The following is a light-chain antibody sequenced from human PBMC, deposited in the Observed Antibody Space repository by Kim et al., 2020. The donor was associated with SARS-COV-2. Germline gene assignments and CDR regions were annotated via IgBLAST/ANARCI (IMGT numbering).Light chain of an antibody. CDR3: QEYKSNSWT. V-gene: IGKV1-5*01. CDR1: QSVNIY. CDR2: DAS. J-gene: IGKJ1*01. Sequence: DIQMTQSPSTLSASVGDRVTITCRASQSVNIYLAWYQHRPGKAPDLLIYDASILQSGVPSRFRGSGSGTDFTLTISCLQPDDFATYYCQEYKSNSWTFGQGTKVDIK.